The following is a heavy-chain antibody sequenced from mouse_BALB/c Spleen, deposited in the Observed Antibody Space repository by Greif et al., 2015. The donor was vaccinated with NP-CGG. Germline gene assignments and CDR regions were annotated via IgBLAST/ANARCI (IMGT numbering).Heavy chain of an antibody. V-gene: IGHV14-3*02. CDR3: ARSGGWLLPFAY. Sequence: EVQVVESGAELVKPGASVKLSCTASGFNIKDTYMHWVKQRPEQGLEWIGRIDPANGNTKYDPKFQGKATITADTSSNTAYLQLSSRTSEDTAVYYCARSGGWLLPFAYWGQGTLVTVSA. CDR2: IDPANGNT. D-gene: IGHD2-3*01. J-gene: IGHJ3*01. CDR1: GFNIKDTY.